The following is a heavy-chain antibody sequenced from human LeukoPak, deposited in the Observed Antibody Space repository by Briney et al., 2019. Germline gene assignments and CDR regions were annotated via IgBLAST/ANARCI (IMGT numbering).Heavy chain of an antibody. V-gene: IGHV4-34*01. CDR2: INHSGST. CDR1: GGSFSGYY. J-gene: IGHJ4*02. D-gene: IGHD1-26*01. CDR3: ARVSEGESLVGALDY. Sequence: SETLSLTCAVYGGSFSGYYWSWIRQPPGKGLEWIGEINHSGSTNYNPSLKSRVTISVDTSKNQFSLKLSSVTAADTAAYYCARVSEGESLVGALDYWGQGTLVTVSS.